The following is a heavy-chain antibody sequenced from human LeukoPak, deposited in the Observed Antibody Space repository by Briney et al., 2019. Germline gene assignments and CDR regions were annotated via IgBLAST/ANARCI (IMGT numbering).Heavy chain of an antibody. V-gene: IGHV1-2*02. J-gene: IGHJ4*02. CDR3: TRDVGSRYGHDC. Sequence: ASVKVSCKASGYTFTAYDIHWVRQPPGQGLERMGWINPNSGGTNYAQKFQGRVTMTRDTSISTAYMELSRLRSDDTAVYYCTRDVGSRYGHDCWGQGTLVTVSS. CDR1: GYTFTAYD. D-gene: IGHD5-18*01. CDR2: INPNSGGT.